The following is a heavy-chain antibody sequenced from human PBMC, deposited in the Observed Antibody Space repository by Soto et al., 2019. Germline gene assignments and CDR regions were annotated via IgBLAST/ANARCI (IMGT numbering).Heavy chain of an antibody. CDR3: ARGIWTMPGGAYFFAY. Sequence: ASVKVSCKASGYTFTNYAMQWLRQAPGQRLEWMGWINAGNGNTKYSQKFQGRVTITRDTSANTAYMELSSLRSEDTAVYYCARGIWTMPGGAYFFAYRDRGTRVPVSS. V-gene: IGHV1-3*01. J-gene: IGHJ4*02. CDR2: INAGNGNT. CDR1: GYTFTNYA. D-gene: IGHD3-10*02.